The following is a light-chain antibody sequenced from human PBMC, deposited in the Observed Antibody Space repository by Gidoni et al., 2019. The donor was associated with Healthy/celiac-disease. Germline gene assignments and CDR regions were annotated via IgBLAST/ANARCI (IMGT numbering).Light chain of an antibody. V-gene: IGKV3-15*01. CDR3: QQYNGT. CDR2: GAS. CDR1: QSVSSN. Sequence: EIVMTQSPATLSVSPGERATLSCRASQSVSSNLAWYQQKPGQAPRLLIYGASTRATGIPARFSGSGSGTEFTRTISSLQSEDFAVYYCQQYNGTXGXGTKVEIK. J-gene: IGKJ1*01.